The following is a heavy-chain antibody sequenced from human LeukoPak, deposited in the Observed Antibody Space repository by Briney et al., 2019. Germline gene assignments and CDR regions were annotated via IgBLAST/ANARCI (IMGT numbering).Heavy chain of an antibody. CDR2: IDHSGST. CDR3: ARDQADSSGWPDWFDP. Sequence: SETLSLTCTVSGGSISSGYYWGWIRQPPGKGLEWTGSIDHSGSTYYNPSLKSRVTISVDTSKNQFSLKLSSVTAADTAVYYCARDQADSSGWPDWFDPWGQGTLVTVSS. D-gene: IGHD6-19*01. V-gene: IGHV4-38-2*02. J-gene: IGHJ5*02. CDR1: GGSISSGYY.